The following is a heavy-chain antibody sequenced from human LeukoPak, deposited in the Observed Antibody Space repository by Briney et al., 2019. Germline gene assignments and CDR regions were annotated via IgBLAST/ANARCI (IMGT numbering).Heavy chain of an antibody. V-gene: IGHV1-2*02. J-gene: IGHJ4*02. D-gene: IGHD1-26*01. CDR3: AVGATIHQCFDY. CDR1: GYTFTDYY. Sequence: ASVKVSCKASGYTFTDYYMHWVRQAPGQGPEWMGWINPNSGGTNYAQKFQGRVTMTRDTTITTAYMELISLKSDDTAVYYCAVGATIHQCFDYWGQGTLVTVSS. CDR2: INPNSGGT.